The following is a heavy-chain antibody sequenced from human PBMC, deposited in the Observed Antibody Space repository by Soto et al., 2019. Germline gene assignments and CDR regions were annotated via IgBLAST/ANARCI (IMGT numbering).Heavy chain of an antibody. V-gene: IGHV3-33*06. Sequence: PGGSLRHSCAASGFTFSSYGMHWVRQAPGKGLEWVAVIWYDGSNKYYADSVKGRFTISRDNSKNTLYLQMNSLRDEDTAVYYCAKFGASGSYFLFDYWGPGTLGTGS. J-gene: IGHJ4*02. D-gene: IGHD3-10*01. CDR1: GFTFSSYG. CDR3: AKFGASGSYFLFDY. CDR2: IWYDGSNK.